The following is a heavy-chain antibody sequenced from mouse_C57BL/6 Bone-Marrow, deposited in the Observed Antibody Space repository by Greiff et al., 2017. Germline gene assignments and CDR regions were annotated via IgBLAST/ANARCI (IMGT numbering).Heavy chain of an antibody. CDR1: GYAFSSYW. D-gene: IGHD1-1*01. Sequence: VQLQQSGAELVKPGASVKISCKASGYAFSSYWMNWVKPRPGKGLEWIGQLYPGDGDTNYNGKFKGKATLTADKSSSTAYMQLSSLTSEDSAVYFFARFITTVVDYFDYWGQGTTLTVSS. CDR2: LYPGDGDT. CDR3: ARFITTVVDYFDY. V-gene: IGHV1-80*01. J-gene: IGHJ2*01.